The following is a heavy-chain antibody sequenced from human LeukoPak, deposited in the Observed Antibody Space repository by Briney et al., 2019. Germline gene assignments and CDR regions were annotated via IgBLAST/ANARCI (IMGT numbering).Heavy chain of an antibody. CDR1: GGTFSSYA. CDR3: ARGGGKGYCSGGSCYHSANWFDP. J-gene: IGHJ5*02. Sequence: SVKVSCKAFGGTFSSYAISWVRQAPGQGLEWMGGIIPIFGTANYAQKFQGRVTITADESTSTAYMELSSLRSEDTAVYYCARGGGKGYCSGGSCYHSANWFDPWGQGTLVTVSS. CDR2: IIPIFGTA. V-gene: IGHV1-69*13. D-gene: IGHD2-15*01.